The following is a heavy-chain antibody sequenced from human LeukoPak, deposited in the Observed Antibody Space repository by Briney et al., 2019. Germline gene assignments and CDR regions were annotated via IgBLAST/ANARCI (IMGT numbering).Heavy chain of an antibody. J-gene: IGHJ4*02. CDR2: IYHSGST. D-gene: IGHD3-10*01. Sequence: PSETLSLTCTVSGYSISSGYYWGWIRQPPGKGLEWIGSIYHSGSTYYNPSLKSRVTISVDTSKNQFSLKLSSVTAADTAVYYCARVRVHMVLAPLSPAFDYWGQGTLVTVSS. CDR1: GYSISSGYY. V-gene: IGHV4-38-2*02. CDR3: ARVRVHMVLAPLSPAFDY.